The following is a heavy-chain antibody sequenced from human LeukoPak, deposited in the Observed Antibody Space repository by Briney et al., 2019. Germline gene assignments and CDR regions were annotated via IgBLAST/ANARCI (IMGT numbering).Heavy chain of an antibody. D-gene: IGHD6-19*01. V-gene: IGHV4-39*01. Sequence: SSETLSLTCTVSGGSISRGTYCWGWIRQPPGKGLEWFGSIYYSGSTYYNPSLKSRVTISVDTSKNQFSLKLSSVPAADTAVYYCARHVLYSGAVTGTVWFDHWGQGTLVTVSS. CDR1: GGSISRGTYC. J-gene: IGHJ5*02. CDR2: IYYSGST. CDR3: ARHVLYSGAVTGTVWFDH.